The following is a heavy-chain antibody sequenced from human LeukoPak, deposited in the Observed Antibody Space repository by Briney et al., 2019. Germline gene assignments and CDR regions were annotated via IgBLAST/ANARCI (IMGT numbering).Heavy chain of an antibody. Sequence: PGRSLRLSCAASGFTFSSYAMHWVRQAPGKGLEWVAVISYDGSNKYYADSVKGRFTISRDNSKNTLYPQMNSLRAEDTAVYYCAREWIRGYSSVGDYWGQGTLVTVSS. J-gene: IGHJ4*02. CDR3: AREWIRGYSSVGDY. CDR1: GFTFSSYA. D-gene: IGHD5-18*01. V-gene: IGHV3-30*04. CDR2: ISYDGSNK.